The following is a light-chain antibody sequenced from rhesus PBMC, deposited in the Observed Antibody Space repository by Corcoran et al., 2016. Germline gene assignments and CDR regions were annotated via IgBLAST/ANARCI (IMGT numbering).Light chain of an antibody. CDR2: KSY. V-gene: IGKV1-22*01. Sequence: DIQMTQSPSSLSASVGETVTITCRASQGISSWLAWYQQQPGKAPKLLIYKSYSLQSGVPSRFSCSGSGTVFNLPISSLQSEDFATYYCQQYRSSPLTFGGGTKVELK. J-gene: IGKJ4*01. CDR1: QGISSW. CDR3: QQYRSSPLT.